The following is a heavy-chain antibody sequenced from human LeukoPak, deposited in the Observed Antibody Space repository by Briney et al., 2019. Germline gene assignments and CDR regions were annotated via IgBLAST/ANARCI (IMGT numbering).Heavy chain of an antibody. CDR1: GYTFTSNG. J-gene: IGHJ6*02. Sequence: ASVKVSCKASGYTFTSNGISWVRQAPGQGLEWMGWISAYNGNTNYAQKLQGRVTMTTDTSTSTAYMELRSLRSDDTAVYYCARTYYYDSSGYQIPIPMDVWGQGTTVTVSS. D-gene: IGHD3-22*01. CDR3: ARTYYYDSSGYQIPIPMDV. CDR2: ISAYNGNT. V-gene: IGHV1-18*01.